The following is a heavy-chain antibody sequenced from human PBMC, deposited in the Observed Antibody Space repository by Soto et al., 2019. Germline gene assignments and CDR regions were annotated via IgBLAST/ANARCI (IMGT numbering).Heavy chain of an antibody. CDR3: SRGGVDVVARSAFDY. CDR1: GGTFNNYS. J-gene: IGHJ4*02. D-gene: IGHD5-12*01. Sequence: QVQLVQSGAEVKKPGSSVKVSCKASGGTFNNYSIRWVRQAPGQGLEWMVGIIPIIGTADYAHKFQARLATSADDSTGTTFMERSILRSPDTTLYYCSRGGVDVVARSAFDYSGPGTLVTVSS. CDR2: IIPIIGTA. V-gene: IGHV1-69*01.